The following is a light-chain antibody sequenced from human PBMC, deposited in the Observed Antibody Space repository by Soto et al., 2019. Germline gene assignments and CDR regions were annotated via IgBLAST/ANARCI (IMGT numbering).Light chain of an antibody. J-gene: IGKJ4*01. Sequence: DIQMTQSPSSVSASVGDRVTITCRASQGLGVWLGWYQQKPGKAPQLLIFGASGLQTGVPSRLSGSGSGTDFTLTISSLQPEDFATYYCQQAYSFPLTFGGGTKVDIK. CDR1: QGLGVW. V-gene: IGKV1-12*01. CDR2: GAS. CDR3: QQAYSFPLT.